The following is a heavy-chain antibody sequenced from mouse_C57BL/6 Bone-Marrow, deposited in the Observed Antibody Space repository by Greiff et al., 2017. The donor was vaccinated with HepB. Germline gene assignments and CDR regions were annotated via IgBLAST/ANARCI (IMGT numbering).Heavy chain of an antibody. CDR1: GYTFTSYW. CDR3: ARDGYYLDY. Sequence: QVQLQQPGAELVKPGASVKLSCKASGYTFTSYWMHWVKQRPGQGLEWIGMIHPNSGSTNYNEKFKSKATLTVNKSPSTAYMQLSSLTSEDSAVYYGARDGYYLDYCGQGTTLTVSS. CDR2: IHPNSGST. J-gene: IGHJ2*01. D-gene: IGHD2-3*01. V-gene: IGHV1-64*01.